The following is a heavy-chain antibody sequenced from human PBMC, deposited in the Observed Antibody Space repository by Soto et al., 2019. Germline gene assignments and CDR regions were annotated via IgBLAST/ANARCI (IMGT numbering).Heavy chain of an antibody. CDR2: INDSGDRT. V-gene: IGHV3-23*01. CDR3: AKDLGAVPGTGDGSEY. D-gene: IGHD6-19*01. Sequence: WGSRRLSCAASGFTFSRYTMSWVRQAPGKGLEWVSTINDSGDRTYYADSVKGRFTISKDKSKNTLYLQMNSLRAEDTAVYYCAKDLGAVPGTGDGSEYWGKGNLVIVSS. J-gene: IGHJ4*02. CDR1: GFTFSRYT.